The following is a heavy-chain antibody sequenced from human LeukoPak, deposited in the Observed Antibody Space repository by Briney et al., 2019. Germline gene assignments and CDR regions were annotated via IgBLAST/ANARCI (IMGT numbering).Heavy chain of an antibody. Sequence: PGGSLKLSCAASGFSFSGSAMHWVRQASGKGLEWVGRIRDKSNSYATTYAASVKGRFTISGDDSKSMVYLELNSLKAEDTALYYCTRLDLREGIWYGMDVWGQGTTVTVSS. J-gene: IGHJ6*02. CDR1: GFSFSGSA. CDR3: TRLDLREGIWYGMDV. D-gene: IGHD3-16*01. V-gene: IGHV3-73*01. CDR2: IRDKSNSYAT.